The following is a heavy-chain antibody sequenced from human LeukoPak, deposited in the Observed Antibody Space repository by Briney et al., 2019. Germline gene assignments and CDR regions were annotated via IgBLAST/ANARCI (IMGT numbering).Heavy chain of an antibody. Sequence: ATVKISCKVSGYTFTDYYMHWVQQAPGEGLEWMGLVDPEDGETIYAEKFQGRVTITADTSTDTAYMEPSSLRSEDTAVYYCATLRFLEWFSYYYYMDVWGKGTTVTVSS. CDR2: VDPEDGET. J-gene: IGHJ6*03. D-gene: IGHD3-3*01. V-gene: IGHV1-69-2*01. CDR3: ATLRFLEWFSYYYYMDV. CDR1: GYTFTDYY.